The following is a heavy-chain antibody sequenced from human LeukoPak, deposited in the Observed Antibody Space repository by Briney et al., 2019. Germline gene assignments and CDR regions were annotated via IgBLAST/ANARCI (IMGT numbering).Heavy chain of an antibody. CDR3: ARGGYTIYRSRTPNMDV. Sequence: SETLSLTCTVSGGSISSSSYYWGWIRQPPGKGLEWIGSIYYSGSTYYNPSLKSRVTISLDTSKKQFSLKLNSVTAADTAVYYCARGGYTIYRSRTPNMDVWGKGTTVTVSS. CDR2: IYYSGST. CDR1: GGSISSSSYY. V-gene: IGHV4-39*07. J-gene: IGHJ6*03. D-gene: IGHD3-3*01.